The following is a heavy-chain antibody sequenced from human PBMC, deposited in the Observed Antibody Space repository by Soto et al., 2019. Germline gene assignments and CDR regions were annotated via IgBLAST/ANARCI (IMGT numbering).Heavy chain of an antibody. Sequence: QVQLVESGGGVVQPGRSLRLSCAASGFTFSSYGMHWVRQAPGKGLEWVAVIWYDGSNKYYADSVKGRFTISRDNSKNTLYLQMNSLRAEDTAVYYCASDLRMRFGSTGLDYWGQGTLVTVSS. D-gene: IGHD3-10*01. V-gene: IGHV3-33*01. CDR2: IWYDGSNK. CDR1: GFTFSSYG. J-gene: IGHJ4*02. CDR3: ASDLRMRFGSTGLDY.